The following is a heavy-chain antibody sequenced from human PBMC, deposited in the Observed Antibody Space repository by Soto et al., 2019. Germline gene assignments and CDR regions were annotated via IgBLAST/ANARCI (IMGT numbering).Heavy chain of an antibody. J-gene: IGHJ6*02. CDR1: GFTFSSYA. V-gene: IGHV3-23*01. D-gene: IGHD3-10*01. CDR2: VSAGGDMT. CDR3: ARGDRGGSGSPASYYYAGLDV. Sequence: DVQLLESGGHLVQPGGSLRLSCAASGFTFSSYAMSWVRQAPGKGLEWVSSVSAGGDMTYYSDSVKGRFTISRDNSNNALFLQMNSLRSEDTALYYCARGDRGGSGSPASYYYAGLDVWGQGDTVTVS.